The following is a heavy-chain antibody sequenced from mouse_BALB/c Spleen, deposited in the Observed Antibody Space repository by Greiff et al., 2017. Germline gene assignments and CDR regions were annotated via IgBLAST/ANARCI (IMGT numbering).Heavy chain of an antibody. CDR2: ISSGGSYT. J-gene: IGHJ4*01. Sequence: EVKLVESGGGLVKPGGSLKLSCAASGFTFSSYTMSWVRQTPEKRLEWVATISSGGSYTYYPDSVKGRFTISRDNAKNTLYLQMSSLKSEDTAMYYCTTLTGTGAMDDWGQGTSVTVSS. V-gene: IGHV5-6-4*01. D-gene: IGHD4-1*01. CDR3: TTLTGTGAMDD. CDR1: GFTFSSYT.